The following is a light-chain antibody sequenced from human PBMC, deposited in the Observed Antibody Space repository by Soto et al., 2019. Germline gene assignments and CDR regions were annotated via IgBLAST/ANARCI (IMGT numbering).Light chain of an antibody. CDR2: GAS. V-gene: IGKV3-15*01. Sequence: EIVMTQSPATLSVSPGERATLSCRASQSVSSNLAWYQQKPGQAPRLLIYGASTRDTGVPTRFSGSGSGTEFTLTVSSLQSEDFAVYYCQQYHNWWTFVQGTKVEIK. CDR1: QSVSSN. J-gene: IGKJ1*01. CDR3: QQYHNWWT.